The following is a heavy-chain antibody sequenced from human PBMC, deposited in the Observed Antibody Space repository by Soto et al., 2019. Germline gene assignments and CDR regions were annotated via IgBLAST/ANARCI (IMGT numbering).Heavy chain of an antibody. J-gene: IGHJ6*02. CDR3: ARTYVLRFLEWFHNPFDGMDV. CDR1: GYTFTSYY. V-gene: IGHV1-46*01. CDR2: INPSGGST. Sequence: QVQLVQSGAEVKKPGASVKVSCKASGYTFTSYYMHWVRQAPGQGLEWMGIINPSGGSTSYAQKFQGRVTMTRDTSTSTVYMELSSLRSEDTAVYYCARTYVLRFLEWFHNPFDGMDVWGQGTTVTVSS. D-gene: IGHD3-3*01.